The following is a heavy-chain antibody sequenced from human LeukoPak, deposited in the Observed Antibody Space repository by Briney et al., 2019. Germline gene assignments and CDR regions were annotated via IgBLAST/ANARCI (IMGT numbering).Heavy chain of an antibody. CDR1: GGSISNHY. CDR2: ISNSVTT. D-gene: IGHD3-9*01. CDR3: ARQAAFDRSEGQFDY. Sequence: SETLSLTCTVSGGSISNHYWSWIRQPPGRTRGGIGYISNSVTTNYNPSLKSRVTISVDTSKNQFSLKLTSVTAADTAVYYCARQAAFDRSEGQFDYWGQGTLVTVSS. J-gene: IGHJ4*02. V-gene: IGHV4-59*11.